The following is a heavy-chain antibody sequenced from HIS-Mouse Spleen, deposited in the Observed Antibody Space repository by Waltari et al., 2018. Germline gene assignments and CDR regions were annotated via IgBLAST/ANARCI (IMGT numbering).Heavy chain of an antibody. CDR2: IYYSGST. V-gene: IGHV4-39*07. CDR3: AREIPYSSSWYDWYFDL. J-gene: IGHJ2*01. CDR1: GGSINSRLYY. D-gene: IGHD6-13*01. Sequence: QLQLQESGPGLVKPSETLSLTCTVPGGSINSRLYYWGWLRQPPGKGLEWIGSIYYSGSTYYNPSLKSRVTISVDTSKNQFSLKLSSVTAADTAVYYCAREIPYSSSWYDWYFDLWGRGTLVTVSS.